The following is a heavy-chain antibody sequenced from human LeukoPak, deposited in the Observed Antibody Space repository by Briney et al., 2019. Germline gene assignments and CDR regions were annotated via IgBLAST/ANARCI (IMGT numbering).Heavy chain of an antibody. Sequence: ASXKVSCKASGGIFNNYSISWVRQAPGQGLEWMGRIIPFFGTTNYAQKFQGRVTLTTDESTSTAYMELTSLRSEDTAVYYCARGLNYDILTGPDAFDIWGQGTMVTVSS. D-gene: IGHD3-9*01. CDR3: ARGLNYDILTGPDAFDI. CDR1: GGIFNNYS. CDR2: IIPFFGTT. V-gene: IGHV1-69*05. J-gene: IGHJ3*02.